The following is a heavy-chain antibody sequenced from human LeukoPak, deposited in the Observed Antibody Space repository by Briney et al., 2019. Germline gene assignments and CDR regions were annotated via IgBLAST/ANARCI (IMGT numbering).Heavy chain of an antibody. CDR1: GASISTSRDY. V-gene: IGHV4-39*07. J-gene: IGHJ6*03. CDR3: ARGTRGDYVYHRGNFRRMVYYYYMDV. CDR2: IYYIGDT. Sequence: ASETLSLTCTVSGASISTSRDYWGWIRQPPGKGLEWIGSIYYIGDTYYNPSLKSRVTMSLDMSKNQFSLKLSSVTAADTAVYYCARGTRGDYVYHRGNFRRMVYYYYMDVWGKGTTVTVSS. D-gene: IGHD4-17*01.